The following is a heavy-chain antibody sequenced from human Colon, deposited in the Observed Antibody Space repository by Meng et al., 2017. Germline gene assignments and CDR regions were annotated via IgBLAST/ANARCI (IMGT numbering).Heavy chain of an antibody. Sequence: QVPLVQSGAAVQKPQASVTVSCKASGSTLRSYAVHWVRQAPGQRLAWMGWINLGNGNTKYSQNFQGRVTITRDTSASTAYMELSSLTSEDTAVYYCTSPIYWGQGTLVTVSS. CDR2: INLGNGNT. V-gene: IGHV1-3*01. CDR3: TSPIY. D-gene: IGHD3-9*01. CDR1: GSTLRSYA. J-gene: IGHJ4*02.